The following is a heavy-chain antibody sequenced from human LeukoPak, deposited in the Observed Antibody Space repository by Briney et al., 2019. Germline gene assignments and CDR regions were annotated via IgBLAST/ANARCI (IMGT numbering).Heavy chain of an antibody. Sequence: ASVKVSCKVSGYTLTELSMHWVRQAPGKGLEWMGGFDPEVGKTIYAQKFQGRVTMTEDTSTDTAYMELSSLRSEDMAVYYCARAVKYRSGPLTDLLPYYFDYWGQGTLVAVSS. CDR3: ARAVKYRSGPLTDLLPYYFDY. CDR1: GYTLTELS. V-gene: IGHV1-24*01. D-gene: IGHD6-19*01. CDR2: FDPEVGKT. J-gene: IGHJ4*02.